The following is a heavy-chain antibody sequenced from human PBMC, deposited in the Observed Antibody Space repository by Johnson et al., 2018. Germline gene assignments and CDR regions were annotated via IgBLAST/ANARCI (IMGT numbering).Heavy chain of an antibody. D-gene: IGHD6-19*01. CDR3: AREGYSSGRAGIFDR. CDR2: NSHDGISK. Sequence: QVQLVESGGGVVQPGRSLRLSCAASGSIFSGYVMHWVRQAPGKGLEWVALNSHDGISKQYGDSVKDRFIIARDDSKKTLYLEMNSLRVEDTAVYYCAREGYSSGRAGIFDRWGQGTMVTVSS. J-gene: IGHJ3*02. CDR1: GSIFSGYV. V-gene: IGHV3-30*03.